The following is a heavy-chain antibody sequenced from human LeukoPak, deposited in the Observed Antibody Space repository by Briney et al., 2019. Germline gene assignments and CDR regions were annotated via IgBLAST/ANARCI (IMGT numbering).Heavy chain of an antibody. CDR2: IYYSGTT. CDR1: GGSISSGDNF. D-gene: IGHD1-7*01. V-gene: IGHV4-30-4*08. CDR3: AREGTMRDDYYYMDV. Sequence: SETLSLTCTVSGGSISSGDNFWTWIRQPPGKGLEWIGYIYYSGTTYYNSSLKSRVTISVDTSKNQFSLKLSSMTAADTAVYYCAREGTMRDDYYYMDVWGKGTTVTVSS. J-gene: IGHJ6*03.